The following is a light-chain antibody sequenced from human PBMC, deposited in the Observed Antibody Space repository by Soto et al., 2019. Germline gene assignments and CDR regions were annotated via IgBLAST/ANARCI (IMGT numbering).Light chain of an antibody. CDR1: NTNIGAGYD. Sequence: QSVLTQPPSVSGAPGQRVSISCTGSNTNIGAGYDVNWYQQLPGTAPKLLIYANINRPSGVPDRFSGSKSGASAFLVITGLQADDEADYYCQSYDSSLSAWKVFGGGTKLTVL. J-gene: IGLJ3*02. CDR3: QSYDSSLSAWKV. V-gene: IGLV1-40*01. CDR2: ANI.